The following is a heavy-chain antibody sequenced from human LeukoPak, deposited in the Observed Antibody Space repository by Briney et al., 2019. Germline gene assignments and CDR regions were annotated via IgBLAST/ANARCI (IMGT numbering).Heavy chain of an antibody. Sequence: GAPVKVSCKASGYTFTSYYMRWVRQAPGQGLEWMGIINPSGGSTSYAQKFQGRVTMTRDMSTSTVYMELSSLRSEDTAVYYCARDLFVTSQRLVTNYYYYMDVWGKGTTVTVSS. CDR1: GYTFTSYY. V-gene: IGHV1-46*01. CDR3: ARDLFVTSQRLVTNYYYYMDV. D-gene: IGHD6-6*01. J-gene: IGHJ6*03. CDR2: INPSGGST.